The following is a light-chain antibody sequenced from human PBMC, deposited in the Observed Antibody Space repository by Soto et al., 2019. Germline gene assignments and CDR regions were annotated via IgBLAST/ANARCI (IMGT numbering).Light chain of an antibody. CDR3: NSYTNTAARV. J-gene: IGLJ1*01. CDR1: ISDVGAFNF. Sequence: QSALTQPASVSGSPGQSITISCTGTISDVGAFNFVSWYQQHPGKAPKLIIYEVSNRPSGISNRFSGSKSGNTASLTISGLQAEDEADYYCNSYTNTAARVFGTGTKVTVL. V-gene: IGLV2-14*01. CDR2: EVS.